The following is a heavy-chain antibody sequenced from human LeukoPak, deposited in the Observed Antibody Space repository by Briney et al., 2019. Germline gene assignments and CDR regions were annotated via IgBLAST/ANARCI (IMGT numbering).Heavy chain of an antibody. CDR3: ARVKGFADYFDY. CDR2: IRYDGSNK. J-gene: IGHJ4*02. Sequence: PGGSLRLSCAASGFTFSSYGMHWVRQAPGKGLEWVAFIRYDGSNKYYADSVKGRFTISRDNSKNTLYLQMNSLRAEDTAVYYCARVKGFADYFDYWGQGTLVTVSS. V-gene: IGHV3-30*02. CDR1: GFTFSSYG. D-gene: IGHD3-10*01.